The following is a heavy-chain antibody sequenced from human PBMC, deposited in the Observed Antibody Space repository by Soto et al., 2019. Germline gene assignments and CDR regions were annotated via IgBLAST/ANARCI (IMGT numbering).Heavy chain of an antibody. CDR3: AGSSSGYRGVPFDI. Sequence: ASVKVSCKASGYTFTSYAMHWVRQAPGQRLEWMGWITAGNGNTKYSQKFQGRVTITRDTSASTAYMELSSLRSEDTAVYYFAGSSSGYRGVPFDIWGQGTMVTVSS. CDR2: ITAGNGNT. CDR1: GYTFTSYA. V-gene: IGHV1-3*01. D-gene: IGHD3-22*01. J-gene: IGHJ3*02.